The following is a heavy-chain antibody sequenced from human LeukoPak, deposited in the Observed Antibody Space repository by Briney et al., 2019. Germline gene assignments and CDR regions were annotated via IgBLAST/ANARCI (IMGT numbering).Heavy chain of an antibody. CDR1: GFTFSSYA. D-gene: IGHD2-15*01. Sequence: PGGSLRLSCAASGFTFSSYAMSWVRQAPGKGLEWVSAISGSGGSTYYADSVKGRFTISRDNSNNALYLQMNSLRAEDTAVYYCAKVCSGGSCYGFDYWGQGTLVTVSS. CDR3: AKVCSGGSCYGFDY. J-gene: IGHJ4*02. V-gene: IGHV3-23*01. CDR2: ISGSGGST.